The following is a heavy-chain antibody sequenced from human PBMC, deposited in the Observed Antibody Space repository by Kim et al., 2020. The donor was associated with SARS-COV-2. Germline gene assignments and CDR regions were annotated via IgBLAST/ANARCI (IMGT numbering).Heavy chain of an antibody. CDR3: ARDLVDSSSWYPIAFDY. V-gene: IGHV4-59*11. CDR2: IYYSGST. CDR1: GGSISSHY. D-gene: IGHD6-13*01. Sequence: SETLSLTCTVSGGSISSHYWSWIRQPPGKGLEWIGYIYYSGSTNYNPSLKSRVTISVDMSKNQFSLKLSSVNAADTAVYYCARDLVDSSSWYPIAFDYWGQGTLVTVSS. J-gene: IGHJ4*02.